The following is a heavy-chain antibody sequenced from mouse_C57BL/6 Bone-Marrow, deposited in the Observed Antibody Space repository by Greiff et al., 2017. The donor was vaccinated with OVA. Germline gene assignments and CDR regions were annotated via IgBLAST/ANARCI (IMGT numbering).Heavy chain of an antibody. CDR3: AGDRGGRWLLFAY. CDR1: GFPITSGYY. Sequence: VQLQQSGPGLVKPSQSLFLTCSITGFPITSGYYWIWIRQSPGKPLEWMGYITHSGETFYNPSLQSPISITRETSKNQFFLQLNSVTTEDTAMYYGAGDRGGRWLLFAYGGQGTLVTVSA. V-gene: IGHV12-3*01. D-gene: IGHD2-3*01. CDR2: ITHSGET. J-gene: IGHJ3*01.